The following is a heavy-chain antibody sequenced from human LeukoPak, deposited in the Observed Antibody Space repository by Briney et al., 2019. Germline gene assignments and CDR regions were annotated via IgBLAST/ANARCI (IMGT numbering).Heavy chain of an antibody. V-gene: IGHV1-69*01. CDR2: IFPIFGTA. CDR3: TRHGGGGVRLFDY. Sequence: GSWVKVSCKASGGAFSSYAISWVRQAPGQGLAWMGGIFPIFGTANSAKKLQARARITPDESTSTAYMDLRRTRSEATAAYYGTRHGGGGVRLFDYWGQGTLVTVSS. CDR1: GGAFSSYA. D-gene: IGHD1-26*01. J-gene: IGHJ4*02.